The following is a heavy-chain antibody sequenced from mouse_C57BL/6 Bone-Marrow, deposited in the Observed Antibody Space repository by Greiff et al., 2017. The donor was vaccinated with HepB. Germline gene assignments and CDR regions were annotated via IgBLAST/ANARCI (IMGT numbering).Heavy chain of an antibody. CDR1: GISITTGNYR. CDR3: ARDHYGSSYGYFDY. J-gene: IGHJ2*01. V-gene: IGHV3-5*01. Sequence: VQLKESGPGLVKPSQTVFLTCTVTGISITTGNYRWSWIRQFPGNKLEWIGYIYYSGTITYNPSLTSRTTITRDTPKNQFFLEMNSLTAEDTATYYCARDHYGSSYGYFDYWGQGTTLTVSS. CDR2: IYYSGTI. D-gene: IGHD1-1*01.